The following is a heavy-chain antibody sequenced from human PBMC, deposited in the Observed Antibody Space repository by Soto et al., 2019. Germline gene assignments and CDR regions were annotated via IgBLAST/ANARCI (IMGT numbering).Heavy chain of an antibody. Sequence: ASVKVYCKASGYTFTGYYMHWVRQAPGQGLEWMGWINPNSGGTNYAQKFQGWVTMTRDTSISTAYMELSRLRSDDTAVYYCARDTYYYDSSGYYSEYYYYGMDVWGQGTTVTVSS. J-gene: IGHJ6*02. V-gene: IGHV1-2*04. CDR2: INPNSGGT. CDR1: GYTFTGYY. D-gene: IGHD3-22*01. CDR3: ARDTYYYDSSGYYSEYYYYGMDV.